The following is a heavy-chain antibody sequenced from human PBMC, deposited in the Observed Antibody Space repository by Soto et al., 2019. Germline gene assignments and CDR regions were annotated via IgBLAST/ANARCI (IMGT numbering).Heavy chain of an antibody. CDR2: IIPILGIA. J-gene: IGHJ4*02. Sequence: ASVKVSCKASGGTFSSYTISWVRQAPGQGLEWMGRIIPILGIANYAQKFQGRVTITADKSTSTAYMELSSLRSEDTAVYYCAREGYSGYDSGLPIDYWGQGTLVTVSS. CDR3: AREGYSGYDSGLPIDY. D-gene: IGHD5-12*01. CDR1: GGTFSSYT. V-gene: IGHV1-69*04.